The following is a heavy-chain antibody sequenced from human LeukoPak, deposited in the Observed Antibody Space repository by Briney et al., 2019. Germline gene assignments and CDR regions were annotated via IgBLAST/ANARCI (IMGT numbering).Heavy chain of an antibody. CDR2: IYPGGTT. CDR3: ARRIASAMTGFDY. D-gene: IGHD6-13*01. V-gene: IGHV4-38-2*01. J-gene: IGHJ4*02. CDR1: GYSVSSAHY. Sequence: KPSETLSLTCAVSGYSVSSAHYWGWIRQPPGEGLEWIGTIYPGGTTYYNPSLGNRITISIDASKNHFSLRLSSVTTADTAVYYCARRIASAMTGFDYWGRGALVAVSS.